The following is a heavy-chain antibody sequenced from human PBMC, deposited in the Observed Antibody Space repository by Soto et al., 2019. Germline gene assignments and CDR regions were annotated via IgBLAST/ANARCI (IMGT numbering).Heavy chain of an antibody. D-gene: IGHD3-22*01. CDR3: AKDPRYRYYDSSGTY. CDR1: GFTFSSYG. CDR2: VSGSGGST. J-gene: IGHJ4*02. V-gene: IGHV3-23*01. Sequence: PGGSLRLSCAASGFTFSSYGMHWVRQAPEMMLAWVSIVSGSGGSTDSADSVNGRFTISRDNSTNTLYLQMISLRAEDTSVYYCAKDPRYRYYDSSGTYWGQGTLVTVSS.